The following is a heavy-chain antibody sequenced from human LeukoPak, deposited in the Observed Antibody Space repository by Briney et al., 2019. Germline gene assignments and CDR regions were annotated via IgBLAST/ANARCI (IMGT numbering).Heavy chain of an antibody. D-gene: IGHD3-22*01. CDR1: GGSISSYY. CDR3: ASGHYDSSGYVDDY. J-gene: IGHJ4*02. V-gene: IGHV4-59*01. Sequence: SETLSLTCTVSGGSISSYYWSWIRQPPGKGLEWIGYIYYSGSTNYNPSLKSRVTISVDTSKNQFSLKLSSVTAADAAVYYCASGHYDSSGYVDDYWGQGTLVTVSS. CDR2: IYYSGST.